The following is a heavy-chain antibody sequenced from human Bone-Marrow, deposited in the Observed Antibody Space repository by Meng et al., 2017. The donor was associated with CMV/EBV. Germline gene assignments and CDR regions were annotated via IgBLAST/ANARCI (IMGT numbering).Heavy chain of an antibody. J-gene: IGHJ6*02. Sequence: SGPTLVKPKQILTLTRPFSGFSLSTSGMRVSWIRQPPGKALEWFARIDWDDDKFYSTSLKTSLTIPKDTSKNQLVLTMTNMDPVDTAAYYCARISGLANLGMDFWGQGTMVTVSS. D-gene: IGHD6-19*01. V-gene: IGHV2-70D*14. CDR2: IDWDDDK. CDR3: ARISGLANLGMDF. CDR1: GFSLSTSGMR.